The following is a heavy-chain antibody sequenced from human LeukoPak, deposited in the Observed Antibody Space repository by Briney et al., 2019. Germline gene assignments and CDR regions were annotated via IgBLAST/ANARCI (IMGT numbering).Heavy chain of an antibody. Sequence: PGGSLRLSCAASGFSFSSYGMHWVRQAPGKGLEWVAFIRHDGSTINYADSVKGRFTISRDNSKNTLYLQMNSLRAEDTAVYYCARLDSSGWYWDFDYWGQGTLVTVSS. D-gene: IGHD6-19*01. J-gene: IGHJ4*02. CDR1: GFSFSSYG. CDR2: IRHDGSTI. CDR3: ARLDSSGWYWDFDY. V-gene: IGHV3-30*02.